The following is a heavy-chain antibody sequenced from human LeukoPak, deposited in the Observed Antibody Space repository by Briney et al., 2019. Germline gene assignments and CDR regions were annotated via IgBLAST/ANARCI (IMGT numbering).Heavy chain of an antibody. D-gene: IGHD5-18*01. J-gene: IGHJ4*02. Sequence: PGGSLRLSCVASGFTYNSHAMSWVRQAPGKRLEWVSGISANGANTYYTDSVRGRFTISRDNSKNTVYLQMSSLSAEDTAIYYCAKDQGFSYYYLDYWGQGILVTVSS. CDR3: AKDQGFSYYYLDY. CDR1: GFTYNSHA. CDR2: ISANGANT. V-gene: IGHV3-23*01.